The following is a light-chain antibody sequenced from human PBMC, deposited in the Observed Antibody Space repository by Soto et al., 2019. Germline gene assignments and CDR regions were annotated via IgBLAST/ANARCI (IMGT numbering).Light chain of an antibody. CDR1: SSDVGGYNY. CDR3: SSYAGSNSWV. CDR2: EVT. J-gene: IGLJ2*01. Sequence: QSALTQPPSASGSPGQSVTISCTGTSSDVGGYNYVSWYQQHPGKAPKLMIYEVTNRPSGVPDRFSGSKSGNTASLTVSGLQAEDEADYYCSSYAGSNSWVFGGGTKLTV. V-gene: IGLV2-8*01.